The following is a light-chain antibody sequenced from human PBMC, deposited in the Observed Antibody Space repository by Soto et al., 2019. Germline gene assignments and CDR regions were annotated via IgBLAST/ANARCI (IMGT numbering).Light chain of an antibody. V-gene: IGKV3-15*01. CDR3: QQYNNWPGT. CDR2: GAA. Sequence: EIVMTQSPATLSVSPGERATLSCRAGESIRNNLAWYQQKPGQAPRLLIYGAATRAAGIPARFSGRGSGTEFTLTISSLQSEDFGVYYCQQYNNWPGTFGQGTKVEIK. J-gene: IGKJ1*01. CDR1: ESIRNN.